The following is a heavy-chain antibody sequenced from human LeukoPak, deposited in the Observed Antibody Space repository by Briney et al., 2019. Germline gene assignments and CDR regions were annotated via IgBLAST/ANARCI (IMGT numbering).Heavy chain of an antibody. CDR3: ARIPRGGWYKVID. CDR1: GYTFTVYY. V-gene: IGHV1-2*06. J-gene: IGHJ4*02. CDR2: INPNSGGT. Sequence: ASVKVSRKASGYTFTVYYMHWVRQAPGQGLEWMGRINPNSGGTNYAQKFQGRVTMTRDTSISTAYMELNRLRSDDTAVYFCARIPRGGWYKVIDWGQGTLVTVSS. D-gene: IGHD6-19*01.